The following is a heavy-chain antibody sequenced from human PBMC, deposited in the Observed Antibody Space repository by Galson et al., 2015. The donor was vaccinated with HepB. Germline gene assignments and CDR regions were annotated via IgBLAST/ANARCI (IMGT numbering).Heavy chain of an antibody. Sequence: SLRLSCAASGFTVNSYWMHWVRQAPGKGLVRVSRINEHGSRVDYADSVKGRFTISRDNAKNTLHLQMNSLTAEDSAVYYCSKDTFGPDDSWGQGTLVTVSS. V-gene: IGHV3-74*01. D-gene: IGHD3-10*01. CDR3: SKDTFGPDDS. J-gene: IGHJ4*02. CDR1: GFTVNSYW. CDR2: INEHGSRV.